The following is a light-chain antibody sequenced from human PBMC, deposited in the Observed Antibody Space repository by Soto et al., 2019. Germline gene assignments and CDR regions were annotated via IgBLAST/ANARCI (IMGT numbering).Light chain of an antibody. J-gene: IGLJ1*01. CDR2: EVG. V-gene: IGLV2-14*01. Sequence: QSVLTQPASVSGSPGQSITISCTGSSSDIGAYNYVSWFQQYPGKAPKLIISEVGNRPSGVSNRFSGSKSGTAASLTISGLQTEDEADYFCFSFTTDWTHVFGTRTKGTVL. CDR3: FSFTTDWTHV. CDR1: SSDIGAYNY.